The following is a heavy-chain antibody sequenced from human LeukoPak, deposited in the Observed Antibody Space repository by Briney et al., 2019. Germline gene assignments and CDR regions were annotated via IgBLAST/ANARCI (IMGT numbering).Heavy chain of an antibody. Sequence: ASVKVSCKASGYTFTGYYMHWVRQAPGQGLEWMGWINPNSGGTNYAQKFQGGVTMTRDTSISTAYMELSRLRSDDTAVYYCARAPVYDILTGYHYYYYYMDVWGKGTTVTVSS. D-gene: IGHD3-9*01. CDR2: INPNSGGT. CDR3: ARAPVYDILTGYHYYYYYMDV. J-gene: IGHJ6*03. CDR1: GYTFTGYY. V-gene: IGHV1-2*02.